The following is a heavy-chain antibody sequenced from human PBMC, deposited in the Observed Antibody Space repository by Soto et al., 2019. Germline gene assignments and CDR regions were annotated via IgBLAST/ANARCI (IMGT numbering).Heavy chain of an antibody. Sequence: QITLKESGPTLVKPTQTLTLTCTFSGFSLSTSGVGVGWIRQPPGKALEWLALIYWDDDKRYSPSLKSRLNITKDPSKNQVVLTMTNMDPVDTATYYCAHSDAGYDFWSGFIVWGQGTLVTVSS. CDR2: IYWDDDK. CDR3: AHSDAGYDFWSGFIV. V-gene: IGHV2-5*02. D-gene: IGHD3-3*01. J-gene: IGHJ4*02. CDR1: GFSLSTSGVG.